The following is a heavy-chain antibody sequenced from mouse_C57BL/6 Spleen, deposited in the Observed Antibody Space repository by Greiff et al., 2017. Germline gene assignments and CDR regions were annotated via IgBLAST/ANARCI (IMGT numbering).Heavy chain of an antibody. J-gene: IGHJ1*03. CDR3: ARIYDYDNWYFDV. CDR1: GFSLTNYG. CDR2: IWSGGST. D-gene: IGHD2-4*01. V-gene: IGHV2-2*01. Sequence: VKLQESGPGLVQPSQSLSIPCTVSGFSLTNYGVHWVRQSPGKGLEWLGVIWSGGSTDYNAAFISRLSISKDNSKSQVFFKMNSLQADDTAIYYCARIYDYDNWYFDVWGTGTTVTVSS.